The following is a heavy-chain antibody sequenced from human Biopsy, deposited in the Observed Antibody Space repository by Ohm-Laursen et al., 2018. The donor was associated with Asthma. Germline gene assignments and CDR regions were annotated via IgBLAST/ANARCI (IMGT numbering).Heavy chain of an antibody. J-gene: IGHJ1*01. CDR1: GFTFGDYC. Sequence: SLRLSCSASGFTFGDYCMNRVRQVPGQGLEWVANIKHDGSEKNHVNSLRGRVTISRDNAKNLLFLQMNSLRAEDTAVYYCARTGHFWSPYHAERFELWGQGTLVTVSS. D-gene: IGHD3-3*01. V-gene: IGHV3-7*01. CDR2: IKHDGSEK. CDR3: ARTGHFWSPYHAERFEL.